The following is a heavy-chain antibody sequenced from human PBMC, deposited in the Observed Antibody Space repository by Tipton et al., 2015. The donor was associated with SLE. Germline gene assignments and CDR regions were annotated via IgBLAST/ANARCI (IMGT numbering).Heavy chain of an antibody. CDR2: IYRDGRA. CDR3: AGEEGDYYNYAWFDP. Sequence: TLSLTCTVSGGSVTSGSYYWSWTRQPAGKGLEWLGHIYRDGRANYNPSFQSRVTILLDTSKNQFSLKLSSVAAADTAVYYCAGEEGDYYNYAWFDPWGQGTLVTVSS. D-gene: IGHD2-21*02. V-gene: IGHV4-61*09. J-gene: IGHJ5*02. CDR1: GGSVTSGSYY.